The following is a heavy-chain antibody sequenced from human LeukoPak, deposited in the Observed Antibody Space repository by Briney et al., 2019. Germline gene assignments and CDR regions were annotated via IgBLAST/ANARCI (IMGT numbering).Heavy chain of an antibody. CDR1: GFTFSSYS. D-gene: IGHD4-17*01. V-gene: IGHV3-21*01. J-gene: IGHJ3*02. Sequence: PGGSLRLSCAASGFTFSSYSFNWVRQAPGKGLEWVSSISSSSSYIFYADSVKGRFTISRDNSKNSLYLQMNSLRAEDTAVYCCARVAFTVTNSAFDIWGQGTMVTVSS. CDR2: ISSSSSYI. CDR3: ARVAFTVTNSAFDI.